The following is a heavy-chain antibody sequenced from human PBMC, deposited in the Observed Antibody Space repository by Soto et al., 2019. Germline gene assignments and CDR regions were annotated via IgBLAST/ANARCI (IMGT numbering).Heavy chain of an antibody. V-gene: IGHV4-39*01. D-gene: IGHD6-19*01. Sequence: QLQLQESGPGLVKPSETLSLTCTVSGGSISSSSYYWGWIRQPPGKGLEWIGSIYYSGSTYYNPSLKSRVTISVDTSKNQFSLKLSSVTAADTAVYYCARQLSRAVAGRQIDYWGQGTLVTVSS. CDR2: IYYSGST. CDR3: ARQLSRAVAGRQIDY. J-gene: IGHJ4*02. CDR1: GGSISSSSYY.